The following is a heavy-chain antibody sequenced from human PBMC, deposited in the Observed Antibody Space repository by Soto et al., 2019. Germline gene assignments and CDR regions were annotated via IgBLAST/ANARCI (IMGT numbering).Heavy chain of an antibody. Sequence: ASVKVSCKASGGTFSSYAISWVRQAPGQGLEWMGGIIPIFGTANYAQKFQGRVTITADESTSTAYMELSSLRSEDTAVYYCARALYCGGDCQYYYYYGMDVWGQGTTVTVSS. D-gene: IGHD2-21*02. CDR2: IIPIFGTA. CDR3: ARALYCGGDCQYYYYYGMDV. CDR1: GGTFSSYA. V-gene: IGHV1-69*13. J-gene: IGHJ6*02.